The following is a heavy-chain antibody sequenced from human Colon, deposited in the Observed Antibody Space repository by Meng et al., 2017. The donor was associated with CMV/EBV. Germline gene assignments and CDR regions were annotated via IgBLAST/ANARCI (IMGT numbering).Heavy chain of an antibody. CDR2: INHSGTT. Sequence: QGQLAQLRPGRVKPSSTLSLIFSVSGVSLRRYNWWTWVRQPPGKGLEWIGEINHSGTTNYNPSLKSRVTISVDKSKNQVSLNLSSVTAADTAVYFCAKIPLGYSLSPLVGLDPWGQGTLVTVSS. D-gene: IGHD5-18*01. CDR3: AKIPLGYSLSPLVGLDP. J-gene: IGHJ5*02. CDR1: GVSLRRYNW. V-gene: IGHV4-4*02.